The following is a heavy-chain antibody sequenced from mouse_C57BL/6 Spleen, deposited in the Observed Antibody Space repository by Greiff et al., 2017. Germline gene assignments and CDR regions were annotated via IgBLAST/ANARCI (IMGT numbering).Heavy chain of an antibody. CDR1: GFSLTSYG. D-gene: IGHD2-4*01. V-gene: IGHV2-6-1*01. J-gene: IGHJ4*01. CDR3: ARHRYDYDEYYYAMDY. CDR2: IWSDGST. Sequence: VKLVESGPGLVAPSQSLSITCTVSGFSLTSYGVHWVRQPPGKGLEWLVVIWSDGSTTYNSALKSRLSISKDNSKSQVFLKMNSLQTDDTAIYYCARHRYDYDEYYYAMDYWGQGTSVTVSS.